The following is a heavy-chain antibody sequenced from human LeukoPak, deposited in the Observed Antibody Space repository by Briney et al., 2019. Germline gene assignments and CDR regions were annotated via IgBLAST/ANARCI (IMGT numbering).Heavy chain of an antibody. Sequence: GGSLRLSCAASGFTFTNYGMHWVRQAPGKGLEWVTIVSYDGSSKYYADSVKGRFTISRDNSKNTLYLQMNSLRAEDTAVYYCARDKSVYYDTSGSRFDYWGQGTLVTVSS. V-gene: IGHV3-30*03. J-gene: IGHJ4*02. CDR1: GFTFTNYG. CDR3: ARDKSVYYDTSGSRFDY. CDR2: VSYDGSSK. D-gene: IGHD3-22*01.